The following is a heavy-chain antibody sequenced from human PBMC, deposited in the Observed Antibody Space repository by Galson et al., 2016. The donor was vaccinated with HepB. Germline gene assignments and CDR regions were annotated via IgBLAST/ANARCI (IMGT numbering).Heavy chain of an antibody. D-gene: IGHD3-3*01. J-gene: IGHJ4*02. CDR3: ARDSRDFYFDY. CDR1: GYTFSRYG. V-gene: IGHV1-18*01. CDR2: ISAYNLLP. Sequence: SVKVSCKASGYTFSRYGINWVRQAPGQGLEWMGWISAYNLLPNYAQNFRGRVTMTTDTSTSTAYMELRSLRSDDTAVYYCARDSRDFYFDYWGQGTLVTVSS.